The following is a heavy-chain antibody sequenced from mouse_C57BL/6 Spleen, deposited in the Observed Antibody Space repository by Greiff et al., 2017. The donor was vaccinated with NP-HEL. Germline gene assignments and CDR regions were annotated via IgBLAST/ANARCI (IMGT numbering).Heavy chain of an antibody. CDR1: GYTFTSYW. V-gene: IGHV1-72*01. D-gene: IGHD2-1*01. J-gene: IGHJ3*01. Sequence: QVQLQQPGAELVKPGASVKLSCKASGYTFTSYWMHWVKQRPGRGLEWSGRIDPNSGGTKYNEKFKSKATLTVDKPSSTAYMQLSSLTSEDSAVYYCARGDGNYLAWFAYWGQGTLVTVSA. CDR2: IDPNSGGT. CDR3: ARGDGNYLAWFAY.